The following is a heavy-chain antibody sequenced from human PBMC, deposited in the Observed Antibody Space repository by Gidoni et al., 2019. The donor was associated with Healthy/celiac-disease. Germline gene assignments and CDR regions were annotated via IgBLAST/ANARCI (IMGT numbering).Heavy chain of an antibody. V-gene: IGHV3-73*01. Sequence: EVQLVESGGGLVQPGGSLTLSCAASGFLFSGSAMHWVRQASGKGLEWVGRIRSKANSYATAYAASVKGRFTISRDDSKNTAYLQMNSLKTEDTAVYYCTRHRYNPPYDFDYGMDVWGQGTTVTVSS. CDR2: IRSKANSYAT. CDR3: TRHRYNPPYDFDYGMDV. J-gene: IGHJ6*02. D-gene: IGHD3-3*01. CDR1: GFLFSGSA.